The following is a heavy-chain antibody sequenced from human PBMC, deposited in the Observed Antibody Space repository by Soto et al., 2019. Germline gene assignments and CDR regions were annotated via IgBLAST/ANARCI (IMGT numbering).Heavy chain of an antibody. CDR1: GFSLTRSVVG. V-gene: IGHV2-5*02. CDR3: AHSWTVDIVATPFDL. Sequence: GPTLVNPGHTLPPTCPYSGFSLTRSVVGEGWIRQPPGKALEWLALIYWDDDKRYSPSLNNRLTITKDTSKSQVFLRMTDIDPVDTGTYYCAHSWTVDIVATPFDLWGQAILVTV. CDR2: IYWDDDK. J-gene: IGHJ4*02. D-gene: IGHD5-12*01.